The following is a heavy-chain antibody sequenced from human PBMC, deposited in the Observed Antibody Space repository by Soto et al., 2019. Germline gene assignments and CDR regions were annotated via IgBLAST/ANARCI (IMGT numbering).Heavy chain of an antibody. CDR1: GITFSDHD. CDR2: SRTRADNYAT. V-gene: IGHV3-72*01. D-gene: IGHD3-10*01. CDR3: VLWVRGIINY. Sequence: EVQLVESGGGLVQPGGSLRLSCAISGITFSDHDIDWVRQAAGKGLEWLGRSRTRADNYATDYAASVKGRFTFSRDDSKSSLSLQMRSLKTGDTGMYYCVLWVRGIINYWGQGTLVTVSS. J-gene: IGHJ4*02.